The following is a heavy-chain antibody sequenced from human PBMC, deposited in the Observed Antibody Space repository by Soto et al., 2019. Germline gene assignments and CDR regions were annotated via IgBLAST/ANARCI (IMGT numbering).Heavy chain of an antibody. CDR3: ARKAWVRFDY. CDR1: GDSINSSVW. Sequence: LSLTCAVSGDSINSSVWWTWVRQPPGKGLEWIGEVFHTGDTYFNPSLRSRVAMSVNKSTNEFSLKVTSVTAADTAIYYCARKAWVRFDYWGQGALVTVSS. D-gene: IGHD7-27*01. CDR2: VFHTGDT. V-gene: IGHV4-4*02. J-gene: IGHJ4*02.